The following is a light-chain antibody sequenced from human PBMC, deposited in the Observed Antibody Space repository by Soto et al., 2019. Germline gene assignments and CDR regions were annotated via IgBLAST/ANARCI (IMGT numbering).Light chain of an antibody. CDR2: DVS. Sequence: QSALTQPASVSGSPGQSITISCAGTSADIGAFNYVSWYQHHPGKAPKLLIYDVSDRPSRVSTRFSASKSANTASLTISGLQADDEAEYYCSSYSTSSALVFGGGTQLTVL. CDR1: SADIGAFNY. CDR3: SSYSTSSALV. V-gene: IGLV2-14*03. J-gene: IGLJ2*01.